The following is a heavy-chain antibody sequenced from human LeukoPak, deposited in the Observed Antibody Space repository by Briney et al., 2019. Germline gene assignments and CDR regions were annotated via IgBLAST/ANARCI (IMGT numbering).Heavy chain of an antibody. CDR1: GGSISSSSYY. CDR3: ARRRGSSGTIDY. D-gene: IGHD6-19*01. Sequence: SETLSLTCTVSGGSISSSSYYWGWIRQPPGKGLEWIGSIYYSGSTYYNPSLKSRVTISVDTSKNQFSLKLSSVTAADTALYYCARRRGSSGTIDYWGQGTLVTVSS. CDR2: IYYSGST. V-gene: IGHV4-39*07. J-gene: IGHJ4*02.